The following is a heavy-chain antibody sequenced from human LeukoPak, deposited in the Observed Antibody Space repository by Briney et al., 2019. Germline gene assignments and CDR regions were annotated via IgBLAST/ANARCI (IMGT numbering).Heavy chain of an antibody. CDR1: GGTFSSYA. J-gene: IGHJ6*03. CDR3: ARRLTGEGYYYYYMDV. Sequence: GASVKVSCKASGGTFSSYAISWVRQAPGQGLEWMGGIIPIFGTANYAQKFQGRVTITADESTSTAYMELSSLRSEDTAVYYCARRLTGEGYYYYYMDVWGKGTTVTVSS. CDR2: IIPIFGTA. V-gene: IGHV1-69*13. D-gene: IGHD3-10*01.